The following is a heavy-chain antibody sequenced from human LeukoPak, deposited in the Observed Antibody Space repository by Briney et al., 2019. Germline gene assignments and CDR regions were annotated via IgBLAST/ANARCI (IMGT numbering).Heavy chain of an antibody. D-gene: IGHD6-19*01. V-gene: IGHV3-30*04. CDR3: ARNHGGSGWYGDFDH. J-gene: IGHJ4*02. CDR2: ISYDGSNK. CDR1: GFTFSSYA. Sequence: GGSLRLSCAASGFTFSSYAMHWVRQAPGKGLEWVAVISYDGSNKYYADSVKGRFTISRDNSKNTLYLQMNSLRAEDTAVYYCARNHGGSGWYGDFDHWGQGTLVTVSS.